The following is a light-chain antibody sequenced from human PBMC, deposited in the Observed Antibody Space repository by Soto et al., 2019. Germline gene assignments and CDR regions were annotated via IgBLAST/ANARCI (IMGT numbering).Light chain of an antibody. J-gene: IGLJ1*01. Sequence: QSVLTQPASVSGSPGQSITISCTGTSRDVGAYDYVSWYQQHPDKAPKLMIYEVSHWPSGVSNRFYGSKSVNTATLTISGLQAEDEADYYCSSYTSSSTRVFGTGTKVTVL. CDR3: SSYTSSSTRV. V-gene: IGLV2-14*03. CDR2: EVS. CDR1: SRDVGAYDY.